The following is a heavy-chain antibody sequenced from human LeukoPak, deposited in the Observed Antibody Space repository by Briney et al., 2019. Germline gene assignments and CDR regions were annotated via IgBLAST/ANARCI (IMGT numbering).Heavy chain of an antibody. CDR3: ARGRYYDTLTGQRYPLDY. V-gene: IGHV3-53*01. J-gene: IGHJ4*02. D-gene: IGHD3-9*01. Sequence: GRSLRLSCAASGFTVSSNYMSWVRQAPGKGLEWVSVIYSGGSTYYADSVKGRFTISRDNSKDTLYLQMNSLRAEDTAVYYCARGRYYDTLTGQRYPLDYWGQGTLVTVSS. CDR1: GFTVSSNY. CDR2: IYSGGST.